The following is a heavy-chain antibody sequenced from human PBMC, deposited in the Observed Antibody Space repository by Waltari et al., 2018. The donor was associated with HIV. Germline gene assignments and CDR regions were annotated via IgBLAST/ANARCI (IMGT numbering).Heavy chain of an antibody. CDR2: ISGSGGST. CDR1: GFTFSKYA. J-gene: IGHJ4*02. D-gene: IGHD2-15*01. V-gene: IGHV3-23*04. Sequence: EVQVVESGGGLVQPGGSLRLSCAASGFTFSKYAMSWVRPAPGKGLVWVAAISGSGGSTHYADSVKGRFTISRDSSKNTLDLQMNSLRAEDTAVYFCAKDLYCSGGNCYSRVLDSWGQGTLVTVSS. CDR3: AKDLYCSGGNCYSRVLDS.